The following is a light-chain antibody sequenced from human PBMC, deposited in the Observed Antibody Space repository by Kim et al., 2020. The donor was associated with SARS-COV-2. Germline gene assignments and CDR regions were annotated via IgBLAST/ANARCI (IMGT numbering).Light chain of an antibody. Sequence: EIVMTQSPAPLSVSPGDRATLSCRASQSVSSNLAWYQQKPGQAPRLLISDASSRATGIPARFSGSGSGTEFTLTISSLQSEDFAVYYCQQYNNWPLTVGGGTKVDIK. CDR3: QQYNNWPLT. V-gene: IGKV3-15*01. J-gene: IGKJ4*01. CDR2: DAS. CDR1: QSVSSN.